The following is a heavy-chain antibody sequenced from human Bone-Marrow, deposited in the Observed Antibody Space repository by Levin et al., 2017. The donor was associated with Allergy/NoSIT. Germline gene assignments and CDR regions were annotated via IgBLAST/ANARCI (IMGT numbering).Heavy chain of an antibody. CDR2: ISGTSSST. CDR3: ARRGWYHFDQ. J-gene: IGHJ4*02. CDR1: GFTFSNYA. V-gene: IGHV3-23*01. D-gene: IGHD6-19*01. Sequence: GGSLRLSCAASGFTFSNYAVSWVRQAPGKGLEWVSGISGTSSSTYYADSVKGRFTISRDNSKNTAYLQMSSVRVEDTAIYYCARRGWYHFDQWGQGNLVTVSS.